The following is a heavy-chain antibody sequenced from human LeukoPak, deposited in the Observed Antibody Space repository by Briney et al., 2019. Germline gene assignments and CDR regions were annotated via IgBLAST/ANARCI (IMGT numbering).Heavy chain of an antibody. CDR3: ARVLTYYDFWSGYSSPRDAFDI. CDR2: INPNSGGT. D-gene: IGHD3-3*01. J-gene: IGHJ3*02. CDR1: GYTFTGYY. Sequence: ASVKVSCKASGYTFTGYYMHWVRQAPGQGLEWMGWINPNSGGTNYAQKFQGRVTMTRDTSISTAYMELSRLRSDDTAVYYCARVLTYYDFWSGYSSPRDAFDIWCQGTMVTVSS. V-gene: IGHV1-2*02.